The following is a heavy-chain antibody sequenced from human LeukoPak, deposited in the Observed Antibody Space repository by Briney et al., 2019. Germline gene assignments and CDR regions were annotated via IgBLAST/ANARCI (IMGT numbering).Heavy chain of an antibody. V-gene: IGHV1-2*02. CDR1: GYTFTGYY. CDR3: ARDLHSGPDY. Sequence: ASMKVSCKASGYTFTGYYMHLVRQAPGQGLEWMGWINPNTGDTNYAQKFQGRVTMTRDTSISTAYMELSRLRSDDTAVYYCARDLHSGPDYWGQGTLVTVSS. J-gene: IGHJ4*02. D-gene: IGHD3-10*01. CDR2: INPNTGDT.